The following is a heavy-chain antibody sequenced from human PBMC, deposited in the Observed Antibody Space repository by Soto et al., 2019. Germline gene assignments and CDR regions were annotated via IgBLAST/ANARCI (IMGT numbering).Heavy chain of an antibody. CDR3: AKDPARDSIKVVS. V-gene: IGHV3-23*01. CDR1: GLTFRNIA. J-gene: IGHJ4*02. D-gene: IGHD2-15*01. Sequence: QLXECLRVSCAPSGLTFRNIAVSWVRPAPGKGLEWVSAVSGVGGSAFYADSVTGRFPISRYNSKYRLYLQMNSLRAEDTAVYYCAKDPARDSIKVVSWGQGTLVTASS. CDR2: VSGVGGSA.